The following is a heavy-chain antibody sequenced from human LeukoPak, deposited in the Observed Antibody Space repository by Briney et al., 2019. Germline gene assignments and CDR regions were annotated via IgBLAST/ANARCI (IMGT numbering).Heavy chain of an antibody. CDR1: GYTFTNYD. CDR2: MNPNSGNT. V-gene: IGHV1-8*03. J-gene: IGHJ3*02. CDR3: ARQWGYGDAFDI. Sequence: ASVKVSCKASGYTFTNYDINWVRQATGQGLEWMGWMNPNSGNTGFAQKFQGRVTITGNTSISTAYMELSSLRSEDTAVYYCARQWGYGDAFDIWGQGTMVTVSS. D-gene: IGHD5-18*01.